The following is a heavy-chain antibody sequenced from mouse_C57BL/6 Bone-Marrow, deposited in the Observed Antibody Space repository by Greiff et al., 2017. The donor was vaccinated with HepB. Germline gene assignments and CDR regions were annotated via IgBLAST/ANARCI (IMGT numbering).Heavy chain of an antibody. Sequence: VQRVESGAELAKPGASVKLSCKASGYTFTSYWMHWVKQRPGQGLEWIGYINPSSGYTKYNQKFKDKATLTADKSSSTAYMQLSSLTYEDSAVYYCARRDDGYPMDYWGQGTSVTVSS. CDR2: INPSSGYT. CDR1: GYTFTSYW. D-gene: IGHD2-3*01. CDR3: ARRDDGYPMDY. J-gene: IGHJ4*01. V-gene: IGHV1-7*01.